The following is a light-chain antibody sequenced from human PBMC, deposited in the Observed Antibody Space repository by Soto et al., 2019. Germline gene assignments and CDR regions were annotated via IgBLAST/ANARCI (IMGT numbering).Light chain of an antibody. V-gene: IGKV1-39*01. J-gene: IGKJ5*01. CDR3: KQPHDVLRT. CDR1: QPIGNY. Sequence: QRSQARNSFFAAVAEKATITCRACQPIGNYLNLHQQKAGEALKVLIFGASSLQSGVPSKFSVSGYGTHITLICNNRLPDDLPIQYCKQPHDVLRTVGQGTRLENK. CDR2: GAS.